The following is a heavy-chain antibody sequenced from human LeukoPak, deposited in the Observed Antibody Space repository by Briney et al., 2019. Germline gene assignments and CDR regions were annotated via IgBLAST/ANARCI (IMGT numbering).Heavy chain of an antibody. CDR3: ARRFYYYDSSGYYGDDAFDI. D-gene: IGHD3-22*01. V-gene: IGHV4-39*07. CDR1: GGSISSSSYY. Sequence: SETLSLTCTVSGGSISSSSYYWGWIRQPPGKGLEWIGSIYYSGSTYYNPSLKSRVTISVDTSKNQFSLKLSSVTAADTAVYYCARRFYYYDSSGYYGDDAFDIWGQGTMVTVSS. CDR2: IYYSGST. J-gene: IGHJ3*02.